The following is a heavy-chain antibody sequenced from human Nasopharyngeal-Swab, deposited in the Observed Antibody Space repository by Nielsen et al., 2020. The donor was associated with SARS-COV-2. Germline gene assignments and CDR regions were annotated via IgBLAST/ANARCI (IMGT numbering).Heavy chain of an antibody. V-gene: IGHV4-31*03. CDR2: IYYSGST. Sequence: SETLSLTCTVSGGSISSGGYYWSWIRQHPGKGLEWIGYIYYSGSTYYNPFLKSRVTISVDTSKNQFSLKLSSVTAADTAVYYCASLPRIAAAGTGNDYWGQGTLVTVSS. D-gene: IGHD6-13*01. J-gene: IGHJ4*02. CDR3: ASLPRIAAAGTGNDY. CDR1: GGSISSGGYY.